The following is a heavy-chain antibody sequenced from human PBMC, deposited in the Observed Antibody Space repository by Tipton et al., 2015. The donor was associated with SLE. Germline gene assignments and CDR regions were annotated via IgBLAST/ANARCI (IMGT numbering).Heavy chain of an antibody. CDR2: ISYDGSNK. CDR3: AKDRSIVGAAPFDY. CDR1: GFTFSSYA. J-gene: IGHJ4*02. Sequence: SLRLSCAASGFTFSSYAMHWVRQAPGKGLEWVAVISYDGSNKYYADSVKGRFTIFRDNSKNTLYLQMNSLRAEDTAVYYCAKDRSIVGAAPFDYWGQGTLVTVSS. D-gene: IGHD1-26*01. V-gene: IGHV3-30-3*01.